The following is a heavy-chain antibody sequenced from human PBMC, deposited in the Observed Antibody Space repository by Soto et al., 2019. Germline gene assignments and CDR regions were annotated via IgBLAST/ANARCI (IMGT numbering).Heavy chain of an antibody. Sequence: HLVQSGPEVKKPGASITVSCKTSGDTFTNFGLSWVRQAPGQGLEWIGWIATYNSNRNYAQKFQGRLTLTTDTSTSTAYMELKSLRYDDTAVYYCATVLRGVVNWFDPWGQGTLVTVSS. CDR3: ATVLRGVVNWFDP. J-gene: IGHJ5*02. CDR2: IATYNSNR. CDR1: GDTFTNFG. V-gene: IGHV1-18*01. D-gene: IGHD3-10*01.